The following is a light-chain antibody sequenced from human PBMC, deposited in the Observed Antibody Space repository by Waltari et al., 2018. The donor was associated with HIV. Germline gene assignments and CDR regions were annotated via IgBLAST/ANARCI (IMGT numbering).Light chain of an antibody. CDR3: QSYDNSLTSYV. CDR1: SSNIGAGFD. CDR2: ATT. J-gene: IGLJ1*01. Sequence: QSVLPQPPSVSGAPGPRVTIPCIGPSSNIGAGFDVFRYQHLPGTAPKLLIYATTNRPSGVPDRFSGSKSGASASLAITGLQAEDEADYYCQSYDNSLTSYVFATGTRVTVL. V-gene: IGLV1-40*03.